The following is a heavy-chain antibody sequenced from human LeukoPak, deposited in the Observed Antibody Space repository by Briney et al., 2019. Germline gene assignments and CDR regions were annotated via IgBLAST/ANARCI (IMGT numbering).Heavy chain of an antibody. J-gene: IGHJ4*02. CDR1: GYTFTSYA. V-gene: IGHV1-3*01. Sequence: ASVKVSCKASGYTFTSYAMHWVRQAPGQRLEWMGWISAGNGNTKYSQNFQGRVTFISNTSATTAFMELSSLRSEDAAVYYCARDSGSGNNDYWGQGTLVTVSS. CDR3: ARDSGSGNNDY. D-gene: IGHD1-26*01. CDR2: ISAGNGNT.